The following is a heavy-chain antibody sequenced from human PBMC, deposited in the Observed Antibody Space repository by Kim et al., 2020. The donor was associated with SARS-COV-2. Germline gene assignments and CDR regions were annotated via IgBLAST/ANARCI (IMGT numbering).Heavy chain of an antibody. CDR3: ARDFFARRVQLWLIRTYFDY. D-gene: IGHD5-18*01. CDR1: GFTFSSYG. J-gene: IGHJ4*02. V-gene: IGHV3-33*05. CDR2: ISYDGSNK. Sequence: GGSLRLSCAASGFTFSSYGMHWVRQAPGKGLEWVAVISYDGSNKYYADSVKGRFTISRDNSKNTLYLQMNSLRAEDTAVYYCARDFFARRVQLWLIRTYFDYWGQGTLVTVSS.